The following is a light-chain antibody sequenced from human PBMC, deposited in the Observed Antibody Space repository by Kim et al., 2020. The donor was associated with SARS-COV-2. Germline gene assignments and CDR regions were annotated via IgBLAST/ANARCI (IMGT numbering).Light chain of an antibody. Sequence: EIVLTQSPASLSVFPGGRATLSCRASQTVSVNLAWYQQKHGQAPRLLIYGASTRASGIPVRFSGSGSGTELTLTISSLQSEDSAVYYCQQYNKWPWTFGQGTKVDIK. CDR2: GAS. J-gene: IGKJ1*01. CDR3: QQYNKWPWT. CDR1: QTVSVN. V-gene: IGKV3-15*01.